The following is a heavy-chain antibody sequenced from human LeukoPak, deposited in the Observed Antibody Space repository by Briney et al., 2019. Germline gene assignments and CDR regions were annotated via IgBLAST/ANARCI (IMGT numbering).Heavy chain of an antibody. CDR2: ISAYNGNT. D-gene: IGHD3-22*01. J-gene: IGHJ3*02. V-gene: IGHV1-18*01. CDR3: ARPAYYYDSSGHDAFDI. CDR1: GYTFTSYG. Sequence: ASVKVSCTASGYTFTSYGISWVRQAPGQGLEWMGWISAYNGNTNYAQKLQGRVTMTTDTSTSTAYMELRSLRSDDTAVYYCARPAYYYDSSGHDAFDIWGQGTMVTVSS.